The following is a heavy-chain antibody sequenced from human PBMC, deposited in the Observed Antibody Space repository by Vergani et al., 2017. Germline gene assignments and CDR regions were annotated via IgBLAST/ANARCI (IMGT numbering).Heavy chain of an antibody. CDR3: ARGSITMIVVVNLALGY. Sequence: VQLVETGGGLIQPGGSLRLSCAASGFTVSSNYMSWVRQAPGKGLEWVAVISYDGSNKYYADSVKGRFTISRDNSKNTLYLQMNSLRAEDTAVYYCARGSITMIVVVNLALGYWGQGTLVTVSS. J-gene: IGHJ4*02. D-gene: IGHD3-22*01. V-gene: IGHV3-30-3*01. CDR1: GFTVSSNY. CDR2: ISYDGSNK.